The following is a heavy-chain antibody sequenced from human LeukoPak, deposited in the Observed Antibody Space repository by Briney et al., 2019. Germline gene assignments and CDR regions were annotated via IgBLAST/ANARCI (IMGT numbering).Heavy chain of an antibody. J-gene: IGHJ4*02. CDR2: IYYSGST. V-gene: IGHV4-59*13. D-gene: IGHD3-10*01. CDR3: ARASGRSSASGSYYLDY. CDR1: GGSISGYY. Sequence: SESLSLTCTVSGGSISGYYWNWIRRPPGKGLEWSGYIYYSGSTNYNPSLKSRVTISVDTSKNQFSLKLSSVTAADTAVYYCARASGRSSASGSYYLDYWGQGTLVTVSS.